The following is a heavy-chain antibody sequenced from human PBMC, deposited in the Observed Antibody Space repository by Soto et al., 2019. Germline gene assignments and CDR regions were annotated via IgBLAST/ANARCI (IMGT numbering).Heavy chain of an antibody. D-gene: IGHD5-12*01. J-gene: IGHJ6*02. CDR2: IYPGDSDT. CDR1: GYSFTSYW. CDR3: ARGTAYSGYVNYYYYYGMDV. V-gene: IGHV5-51*01. Sequence: GESLKISCKGSGYSFTSYWIGWVRQMPGKGLEWMGIIYPGDSDTRYSPSFQGQVTISADKSISTAYLQWSSLKASDTAVYYCARGTAYSGYVNYYYYYGMDVWGQGTTVTVSS.